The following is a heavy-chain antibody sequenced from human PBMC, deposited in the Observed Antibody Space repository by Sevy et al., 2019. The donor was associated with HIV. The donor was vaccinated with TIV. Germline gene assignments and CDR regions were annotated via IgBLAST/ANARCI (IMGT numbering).Heavy chain of an antibody. D-gene: IGHD3-10*01. V-gene: IGHV4-31*03. CDR3: ARGNYGSGRAWFDP. CDR2: IYYSVST. CDR1: GGSISSGGYY. Sequence: SETLSLTCTVSGGSISSGGYYWSWIRQHPGKGLEWIGYIYYSVSTYYSPSLKSRVTISVDTSKNQFSLKLSSVTAADTAVYYCARGNYGSGRAWFDPWGQGTLVTVSS. J-gene: IGHJ5*02.